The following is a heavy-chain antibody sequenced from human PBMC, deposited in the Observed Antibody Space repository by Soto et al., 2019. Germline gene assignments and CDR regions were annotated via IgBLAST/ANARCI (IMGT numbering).Heavy chain of an antibody. CDR3: ARSQDYGSSGYYSYWYFDL. V-gene: IGHV1-69*13. Sequence: GASVKVSCKASGGTFSSYAISWVRQAPGQGLEWMGGIIPIFGTANYAQKFQGRVTITADESTSTAYMELSSLRSEDTAVYYCARSQDYGSSGYYSYWYFDLWGRGTLVTVSS. D-gene: IGHD3-22*01. CDR1: GGTFSSYA. CDR2: IIPIFGTA. J-gene: IGHJ2*01.